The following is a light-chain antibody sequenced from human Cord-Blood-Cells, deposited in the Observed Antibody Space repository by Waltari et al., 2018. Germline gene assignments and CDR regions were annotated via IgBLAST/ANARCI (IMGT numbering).Light chain of an antibody. CDR1: PSVSSSY. CDR2: GAS. V-gene: IGKV3-20*01. J-gene: IGKJ1*01. CDR3: QQYGSSPRT. Sequence: EIVLTQSPGTLSLSSGERATLSCRASPSVSSSYLAWYQQKPGQAPRLLIYGASSGATGIPDRFSGSGSGTDFTLTISRLEPEDFAVYYCQQYGSSPRTFGQGTKVEIK.